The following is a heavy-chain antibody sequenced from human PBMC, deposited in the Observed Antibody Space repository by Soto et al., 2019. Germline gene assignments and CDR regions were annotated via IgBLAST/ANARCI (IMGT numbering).Heavy chain of an antibody. D-gene: IGHD6-19*01. CDR2: INHSGST. CDR3: ARGVAVAGRGSYFDY. J-gene: IGHJ4*02. V-gene: IGHV4-34*01. CDR1: GGSFSGYY. Sequence: SETLSLTCVVYGGSFSGYYWSWIRQPPGKGLEWIGEINHSGSTNYNPSLKSRVTISVDTSKNQFSLKLSSVTAADTAVYYCARGVAVAGRGSYFDYWGQGTLVTVSS.